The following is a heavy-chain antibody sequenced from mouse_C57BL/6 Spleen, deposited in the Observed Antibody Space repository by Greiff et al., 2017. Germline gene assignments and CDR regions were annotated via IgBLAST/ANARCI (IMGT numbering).Heavy chain of an antibody. CDR3: ARFTTVENFDV. CDR1: GYTFTSYW. CDR2: IHPNSGST. D-gene: IGHD1-1*01. V-gene: IGHV1-64*01. J-gene: IGHJ1*03. Sequence: QVQLQQSGAELVKPGASVKLSCKASGYTFTSYWMHWVKQRPGQGLEWIGMIHPNSGSTNYNEKFKSKATLTVDKSSSTAYMQLSSLTSEDSAVYYGARFTTVENFDVWGTGTTVTVSA.